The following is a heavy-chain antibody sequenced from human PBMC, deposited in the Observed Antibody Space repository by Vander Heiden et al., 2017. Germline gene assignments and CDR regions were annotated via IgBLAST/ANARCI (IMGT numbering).Heavy chain of an antibody. CDR2: ISSSSSYI. CDR3: ARDAQEPFDY. V-gene: IGHV3-21*01. Sequence: EVQLVESGGGLVKPGGSLRLSCAASGFTFSSYSMNWVRQAPGKGLEWVSSISSSSSYIYYADSVKGQFTISRDNAKNSLYLQMNSLRAEDTTVYYCARDAQEPFDYWGQGTLVTVSS. D-gene: IGHD1-1*01. J-gene: IGHJ4*02. CDR1: GFTFSSYS.